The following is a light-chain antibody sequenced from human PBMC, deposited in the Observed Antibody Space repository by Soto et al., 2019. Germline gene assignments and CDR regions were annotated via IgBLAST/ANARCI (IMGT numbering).Light chain of an antibody. CDR3: QQCDNWPLT. V-gene: IGKV3-15*01. Sequence: EIVMTQSPATLSVSPGERATLSCRSSQSVSTYLAWYQQKPGQAPRLLIYGASTRATGIPARFSGSGSGTEFTLTISSRQSEDFAVYYCQQCDNWPLTFGGGTKVEIK. CDR2: GAS. J-gene: IGKJ4*01. CDR1: QSVSTY.